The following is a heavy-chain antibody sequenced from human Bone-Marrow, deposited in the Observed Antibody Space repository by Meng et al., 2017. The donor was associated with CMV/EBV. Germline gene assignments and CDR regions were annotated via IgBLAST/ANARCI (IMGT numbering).Heavy chain of an antibody. V-gene: IGHV4-34*01. Sequence: SETLSLTCAVYGGSFSGYYWSWIRQPPGKGLEWIGEINHSGSTNYNPSLKSRVTISVDTSKNQFSLKLSSVTAADTAVYYCARDPEGSSSSLGMDVWGQGTTVTVSS. CDR2: INHSGST. CDR1: GGSFSGYY. J-gene: IGHJ6*02. CDR3: ARDPEGSSSSLGMDV. D-gene: IGHD6-13*01.